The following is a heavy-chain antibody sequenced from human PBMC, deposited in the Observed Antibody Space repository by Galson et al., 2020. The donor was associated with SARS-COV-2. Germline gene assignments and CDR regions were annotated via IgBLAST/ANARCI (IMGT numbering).Heavy chain of an antibody. CDR1: GFNFSNFW. D-gene: IGHD2-2*01. CDR3: AREVSLEYCSSTSCYGGLHDAFDI. V-gene: IGHV3-74*03. Sequence: GESLKISCAASGFNFSNFWMHWVRQAPGKGLVWVSRINSDGNIITYADSVKGRFTISRDNAKNTLYLQMNTLSAEDTAVYYCAREVSLEYCSSTSCYGGLHDAFDIWGQGTMVTVSS. CDR2: INSDGNII. J-gene: IGHJ3*02.